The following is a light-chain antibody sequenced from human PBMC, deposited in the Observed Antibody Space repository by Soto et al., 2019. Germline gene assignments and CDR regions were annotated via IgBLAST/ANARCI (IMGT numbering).Light chain of an antibody. Sequence: DVVMTQSPLSLPVTLGQPASISCRSSQSLVHSDGNTYLSWFQQRPGQSPRRLFYKVSNRDSGVPDRFSGSGSGIDFTLKISRVEAEDVGVYYCMQGTHWPMYTFGQGTKLEIK. CDR3: MQGTHWPMYT. CDR1: QSLVHSDGNTY. J-gene: IGKJ2*01. CDR2: KVS. V-gene: IGKV2-30*02.